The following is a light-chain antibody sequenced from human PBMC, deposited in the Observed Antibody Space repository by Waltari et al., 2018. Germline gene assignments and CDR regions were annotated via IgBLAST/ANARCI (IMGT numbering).Light chain of an antibody. CDR1: QDISSY. CDR3: QHYSNYPFT. J-gene: IGKJ3*01. V-gene: IGKV1-16*01. Sequence: DIQMTQSPSSLSASVGDRVTITCRASQDISSYLAWFQQKPGKAPKSLISAASSLQSGVPSRFSGSGSGTDFTLTISSVQPEDVATYYCQHYSNYPFTFGPGTKVDIK. CDR2: AAS.